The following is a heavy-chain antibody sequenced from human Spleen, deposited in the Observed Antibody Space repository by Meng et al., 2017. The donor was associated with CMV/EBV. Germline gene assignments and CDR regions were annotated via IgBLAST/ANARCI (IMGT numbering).Heavy chain of an antibody. D-gene: IGHD5-24*01. J-gene: IGHJ4*02. CDR2: IYTSGST. Sequence: QLHDSGPGLLKPAQTLSLTCTVSGGSISSGSYYWSWIRQPAGKGLEWIGRIYTSGSTNYNPSLKSRVTVSVDTSKNQFSLKLSSVTAADTAVYYCAREGGDGYSAIYYFDYWGQGTLVTASS. CDR3: AREGGDGYSAIYYFDY. CDR1: GGSISSGSYY. V-gene: IGHV4-61*02.